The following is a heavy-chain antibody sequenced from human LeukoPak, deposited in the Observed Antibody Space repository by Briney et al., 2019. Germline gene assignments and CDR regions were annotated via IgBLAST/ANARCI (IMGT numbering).Heavy chain of an antibody. V-gene: IGHV3-21*01. CDR2: ISSSSSYI. J-gene: IGHJ3*02. Sequence: GGSLRLSCAASGFTFSSYSMNWVRQAPGKGLEWVSSISSSSSYIYYADSVKGRFTISRDNAKNSLYLQMNSLRAEDTAVYYCARVLYDILTGYQGDAFDIWGQGTMVTVSS. CDR1: GFTFSSYS. D-gene: IGHD3-9*01. CDR3: ARVLYDILTGYQGDAFDI.